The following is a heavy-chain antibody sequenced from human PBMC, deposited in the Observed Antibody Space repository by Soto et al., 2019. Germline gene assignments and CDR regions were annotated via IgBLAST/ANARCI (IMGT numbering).Heavy chain of an antibody. CDR1: GGSVNTGGYY. CDR2: IYYSGST. V-gene: IGHV4-31*03. J-gene: IGHJ5*02. Sequence: QVQLQESGPGLVKPSQTLSLTCSVSGGSVNTGGYYWSWVRQHPGKGLECIGHIYYSGSTYYNPSLKSRITISLDTTKNPFSLNLTSVTAADTAVYYCARYASWGWFDPWGQGTLVTVSS. D-gene: IGHD2-8*01. CDR3: ARYASWGWFDP.